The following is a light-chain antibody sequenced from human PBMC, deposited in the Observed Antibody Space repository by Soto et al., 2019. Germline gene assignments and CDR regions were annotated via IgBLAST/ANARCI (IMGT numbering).Light chain of an antibody. CDR2: DAS. CDR1: QSINRH. J-gene: IGKJ4*01. V-gene: IGKV3-11*01. Sequence: ENVLTQSQATLSLSPGERATLSCRSSQSINRHLAWYRQKPGQAPRLLIYDASNRATGIPARFSGSGSGTDFTLTISSLEPEDFGVYYCQQRSNGPPVTFGGGTKVDIK. CDR3: QQRSNGPPVT.